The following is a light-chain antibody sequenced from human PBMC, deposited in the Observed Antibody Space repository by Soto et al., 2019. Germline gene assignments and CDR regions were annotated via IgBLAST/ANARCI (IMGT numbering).Light chain of an antibody. CDR2: ATS. CDR1: QRISNN. J-gene: IGKJ2*03. Sequence: DIQMTQSPSSLSASVGDRVTITCRASQRISNNLNGYQQKPGKAPELLIYATSNLQSGVPSRFSGSGSGTDFTLTISSLQPEDFATYFCQRSYDSVYSFGQGTKLEIK. V-gene: IGKV1-39*01. CDR3: QRSYDSVYS.